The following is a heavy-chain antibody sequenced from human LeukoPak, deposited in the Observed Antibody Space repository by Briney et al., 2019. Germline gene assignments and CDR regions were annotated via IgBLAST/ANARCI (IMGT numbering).Heavy chain of an antibody. Sequence: GGSLRLSCAASGFTFSSYAMHWVRQAPGKGLEWVAVISYDGSNKYYADSVKGRFTISRDNSKNTLYLQMNSLRAEDTAVYYCARGAPRGDAFDIWGQGTMVTVSS. J-gene: IGHJ3*02. CDR3: ARGAPRGDAFDI. CDR1: GFTFSSYA. CDR2: ISYDGSNK. V-gene: IGHV3-30*04. D-gene: IGHD3-10*01.